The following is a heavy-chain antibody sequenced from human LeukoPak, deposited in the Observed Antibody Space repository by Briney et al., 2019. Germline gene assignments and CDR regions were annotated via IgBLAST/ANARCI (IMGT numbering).Heavy chain of an antibody. CDR3: ARVGIRIAASRPTNWFDP. Sequence: ASVKVSCMASGYTFTSYAMNWVRQAPGQGLEWMGWINTNTGNPTYAQGFTGRFVFSLDTSVSTAYLQISSLKAEDTAVYYCARVGIRIAASRPTNWFDPWGQGTLVTVSS. CDR2: INTNTGNP. V-gene: IGHV7-4-1*02. J-gene: IGHJ5*02. CDR1: GYTFTSYA. D-gene: IGHD6-13*01.